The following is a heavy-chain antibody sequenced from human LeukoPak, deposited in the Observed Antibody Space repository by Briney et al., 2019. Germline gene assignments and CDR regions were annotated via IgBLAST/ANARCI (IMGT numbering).Heavy chain of an antibody. Sequence: GGSLRLSCAASGFTFSSSAMNWVRQAPGKGLEWVSSINNVGSHIYYADSVKGRFTISRDNAKNSLYLQMNSLRAEDTAVYYCAREPTQGLRYGYFDYWGQGTLVTVSA. J-gene: IGHJ4*02. CDR1: GFTFSSSA. V-gene: IGHV3-21*01. D-gene: IGHD5-12*01. CDR3: AREPTQGLRYGYFDY. CDR2: INNVGSHI.